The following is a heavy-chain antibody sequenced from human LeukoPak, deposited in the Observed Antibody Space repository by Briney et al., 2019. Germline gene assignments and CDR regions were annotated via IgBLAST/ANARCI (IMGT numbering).Heavy chain of an antibody. CDR1: GGTFSSYA. J-gene: IGHJ1*01. V-gene: IGHV1-69*05. CDR3: ARGYSSSWLPEYFQH. D-gene: IGHD6-13*01. CDR2: IIPIFGTA. Sequence: GASVKVSCKASGGTFSSYAISWVRQAPGQGLEWMGRIIPIFGTANYAQKFQGRVTITTDESTSPAYMELSSLRSEDTAVYYCARGYSSSWLPEYFQHWSQGTLVTVSS.